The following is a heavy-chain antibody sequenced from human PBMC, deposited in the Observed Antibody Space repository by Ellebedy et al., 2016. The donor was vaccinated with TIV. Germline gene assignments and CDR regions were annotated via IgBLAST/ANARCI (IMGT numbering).Heavy chain of an antibody. Sequence: SVKVSCKASGGTFSRHAISWVRQAPGHGLEWMGGIIPIYDTANYAQKFQGRVTITADESTSTAYMELSSLRSEDTAVYYCARDWEMATPYYYNYGMDVWGQGTTVTVSS. CDR2: IIPIYDTA. J-gene: IGHJ6*02. D-gene: IGHD5-24*01. CDR3: ARDWEMATPYYYNYGMDV. V-gene: IGHV1-69*13. CDR1: GGTFSRHA.